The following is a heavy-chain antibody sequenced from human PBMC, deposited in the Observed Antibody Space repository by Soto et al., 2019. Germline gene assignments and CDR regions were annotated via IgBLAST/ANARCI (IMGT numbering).Heavy chain of an antibody. V-gene: IGHV3-23*01. CDR2: ISGSGGST. J-gene: IGHJ4*02. D-gene: IGHD3-22*01. CDR3: ASLRSYDSSCYPPDF. Sequence: EVQLLESGGGLVQPGGSLRLSCAASGFTFSSYAMSWVRQAPGKGLEWVSAISGSGGSTYYADSVKGRFTISRDNSKNTLDLQTTSMRAEQTAVYSCASLRSYDSSCYPPDFGGQGPLVPVSS. CDR1: GFTFSSYA.